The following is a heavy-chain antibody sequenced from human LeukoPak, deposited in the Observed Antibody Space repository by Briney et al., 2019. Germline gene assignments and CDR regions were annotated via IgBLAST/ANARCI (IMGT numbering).Heavy chain of an antibody. CDR2: INPNSGGT. D-gene: IGHD1-26*01. CDR3: ARGDSGSYSFDY. Sequence: ASVKVSCKASGYTFTGYYMHWVRQAPGQGLEWMGWINPNSGGTNYAQKFQGRVTMTRDTSISTAYMELSRLRSEDTAVYYCARGDSGSYSFDYWGQGTLVTVSS. J-gene: IGHJ4*02. CDR1: GYTFTGYY. V-gene: IGHV1-2*02.